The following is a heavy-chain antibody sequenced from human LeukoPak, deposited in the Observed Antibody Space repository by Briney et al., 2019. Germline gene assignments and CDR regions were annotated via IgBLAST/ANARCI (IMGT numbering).Heavy chain of an antibody. V-gene: IGHV3-15*01. CDR2: IKSKTDGGTT. CDR1: GFTFSNAW. Sequence: PGGSLRLSCAASGFTFSNAWMSWVRQARGKGLEWVGRIKSKTDGGTTDYAAAVEGRFTISRDDSKNTLYLQMNSLKTEDTAVYYCTTDLGSGYPLDYYGMDVWGQGTTVTVSS. D-gene: IGHD3-3*01. J-gene: IGHJ6*02. CDR3: TTDLGSGYPLDYYGMDV.